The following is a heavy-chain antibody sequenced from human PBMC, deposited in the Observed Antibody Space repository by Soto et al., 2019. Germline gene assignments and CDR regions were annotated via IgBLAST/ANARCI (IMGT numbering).Heavy chain of an antibody. CDR2: TYYRSKWYN. J-gene: IGHJ5*02. D-gene: IGHD6-6*01. CDR1: GDSVSSNSAA. V-gene: IGHV6-1*01. Sequence: PSQTLSLTCAISGDSVSSNSAAWNWIRQSPSRGLEWLGRTYYRSKWYNDYAVSVKSRITINPDTSKNQFSLQLNSVTPEDTAVYYCARGLLRAARNGNWFDPWGQGTLVSVSS. CDR3: ARGLLRAARNGNWFDP.